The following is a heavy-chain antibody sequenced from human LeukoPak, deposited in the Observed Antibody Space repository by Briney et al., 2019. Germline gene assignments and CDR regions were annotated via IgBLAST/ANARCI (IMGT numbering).Heavy chain of an antibody. V-gene: IGHV3-21*04. CDR1: GFTFSSYS. CDR3: ARDERLLSFLK. CDR2: ISSSSSYI. D-gene: IGHD3-3*01. J-gene: IGHJ4*02. Sequence: GGSLRLSCAASGFTFSSYSMNWVRQAPGKGLEWVSSISSSSSYIYYADSVKGRFTISRDNSKNTLYLQMNSLRAEDTAIYYCARDERLLSFLKWGQGTLVTVSS.